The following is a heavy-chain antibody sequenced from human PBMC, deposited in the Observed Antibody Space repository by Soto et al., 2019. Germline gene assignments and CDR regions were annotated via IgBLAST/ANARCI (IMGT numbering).Heavy chain of an antibody. J-gene: IGHJ6*02. CDR1: GESFSDFY. V-gene: IGHV4-34*01. CDR2: INHSGHT. Sequence: PSETLSLTCAAPGESFSDFYWSWIRQPPGKGLEWIGEINHSGHTSYNPSLKSRVTISVDTSKNQFSLKLSSVTAADTAVYYCARGLRYYGSGSHYGLDVWGQGTTVTVSS. CDR3: ARGLRYYGSGSHYGLDV. D-gene: IGHD3-10*01.